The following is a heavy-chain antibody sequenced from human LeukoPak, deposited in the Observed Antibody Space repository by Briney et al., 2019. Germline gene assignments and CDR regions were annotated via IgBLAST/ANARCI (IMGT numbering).Heavy chain of an antibody. J-gene: IGHJ4*02. CDR2: ITSSGSTI. Sequence: GGSLRLSCAAPGITFNNYDMNWVRQAPGKGLEWVSYITSSGSTIYYADSVKGRFTISRDNAKNSLYLQMNSLRGEDTAIYYCARVGSGSYLSYWGQGALVTVSS. D-gene: IGHD3-10*01. CDR3: ARVGSGSYLSY. V-gene: IGHV3-48*03. CDR1: GITFNNYD.